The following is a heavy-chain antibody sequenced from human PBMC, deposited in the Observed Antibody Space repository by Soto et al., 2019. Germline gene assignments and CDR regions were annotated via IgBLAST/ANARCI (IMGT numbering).Heavy chain of an antibody. J-gene: IGHJ4*02. Sequence: LSLTCTVSGGSVSSSIYYWSWIRQPPGKGLEWIGYIYYSGSTTYNPSLKSRVTISVDTSKNQFSLKVNSVTAADTAVYYCARGLRDCGGDCYSDFPDYWGQGTLVTVSS. CDR3: ARGLRDCGGDCYSDFPDY. CDR1: GGSVSSSIYY. CDR2: IYYSGST. V-gene: IGHV4-61*01. D-gene: IGHD2-21*02.